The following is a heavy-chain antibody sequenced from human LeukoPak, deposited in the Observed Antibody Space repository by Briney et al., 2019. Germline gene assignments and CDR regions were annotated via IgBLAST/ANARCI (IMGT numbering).Heavy chain of an antibody. CDR2: ISSSSSYI. D-gene: IGHD2-8*02. CDR3: ARDKSRGVFWFDP. CDR1: GFTLSTNA. J-gene: IGHJ5*02. V-gene: IGHV3-21*01. Sequence: GGSLRLSCLTSGFTLSTNAMSWVRQAPGKGLEWVSSISSSSSYIYYADSVKGRFTISRDDAKNSLYLQMNSLRAEDTAVYYCARDKSRGVFWFDPWGQGTLVTVSS.